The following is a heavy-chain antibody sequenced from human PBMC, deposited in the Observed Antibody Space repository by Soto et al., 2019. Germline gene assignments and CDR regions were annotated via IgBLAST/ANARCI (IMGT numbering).Heavy chain of an antibody. Sequence: GASVKVSCQASGGTFSRYAISWVRQAPGQGFEWMGGIIPIFGTANYAQKFQGRVTITADKSTSTAYMELSSLRSEDTAVYYCAREAISNYCSSTSCHSWFDPWGQGTLVTVSS. CDR2: IIPIFGTA. D-gene: IGHD2-2*02. J-gene: IGHJ5*02. V-gene: IGHV1-69*06. CDR3: AREAISNYCSSTSCHSWFDP. CDR1: GGTFSRYA.